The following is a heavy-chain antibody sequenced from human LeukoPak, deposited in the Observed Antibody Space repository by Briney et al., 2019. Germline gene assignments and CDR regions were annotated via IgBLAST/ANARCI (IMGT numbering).Heavy chain of an antibody. Sequence: PSGTLSLTCTVSGGSISSYYWSWIRQPPGKGLERIGHIYGSGSTNYNPSLKSRVTLSVDTSVNQFSLKLSSVTAADTAVYYCARHPSFGTGAFEIWGQGTMVGVTS. CDR3: ARHPSFGTGAFEI. CDR2: IYGSGST. J-gene: IGHJ3*02. V-gene: IGHV4-59*01. CDR1: GGSISSYY. D-gene: IGHD3-16*01.